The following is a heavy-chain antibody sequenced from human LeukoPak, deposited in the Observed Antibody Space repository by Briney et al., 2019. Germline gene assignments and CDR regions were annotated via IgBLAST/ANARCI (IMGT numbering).Heavy chain of an antibody. CDR2: ISYDGSNK. J-gene: IGHJ4*02. D-gene: IGHD6-19*01. CDR3: AKGRVGSGWYRFDY. CDR1: GFTFSSYG. V-gene: IGHV3-30*18. Sequence: GRSLRLSCAASGFTFSSYGMHWVRQAPGKGLEWVAVISYDGSNKYYADSVKGRFTISRDNSKNTLYLQMNSLRAEDTAAYYCAKGRVGSGWYRFDYWGQGTLVTVSS.